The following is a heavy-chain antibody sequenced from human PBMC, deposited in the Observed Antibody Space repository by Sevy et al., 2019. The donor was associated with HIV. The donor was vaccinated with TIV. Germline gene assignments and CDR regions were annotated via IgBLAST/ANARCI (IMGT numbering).Heavy chain of an antibody. J-gene: IGHJ4*02. CDR2: FYHSGST. CDR3: ARLGNAKYYYDSSGYFQIDY. D-gene: IGHD3-22*01. CDR1: GGSISSSSYY. V-gene: IGHV4-39*01. Sequence: SETLSLTCAVSGGSISSSSYYWGWIRQPPGKGLEWIGSFYHSGSTYYNPSLKSRVTISVDPSKNQFSLKLSSVTAADTAVYYCARLGNAKYYYDSSGYFQIDYWGQGTLVTVSS.